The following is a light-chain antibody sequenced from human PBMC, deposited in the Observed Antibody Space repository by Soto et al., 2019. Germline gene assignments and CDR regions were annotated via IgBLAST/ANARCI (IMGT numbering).Light chain of an antibody. CDR3: QQRSNWPPWT. CDR1: QSISSF. V-gene: IGKV3-11*01. Sequence: DIVLTQSPATLSLSPGEKATLSCRASQSISSFLAWYQQKPGQAPRLLIYDASNRATGIPARFSGGGSGTDFTLTISSLEPEDFAIYYCQQRSNWPPWTFGQGTRVDIK. CDR2: DAS. J-gene: IGKJ1*01.